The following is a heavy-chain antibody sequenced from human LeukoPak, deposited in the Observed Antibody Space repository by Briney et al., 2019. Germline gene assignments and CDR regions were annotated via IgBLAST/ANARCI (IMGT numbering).Heavy chain of an antibody. J-gene: IGHJ5*02. CDR3: AREHSSSWYRWFDP. CDR2: IYYSGST. CDR1: GGSISSYY. V-gene: IGHV4-59*01. Sequence: SETLSLTCTVSGGSISSYYWSWIRQPPGKGLEWIGYIYYSGSTNYNPSLKSRVTISVDTSKNQFSLKLSSVTAADTAVYYCAREHSSSWYRWFDPWGQGTLVTVSS. D-gene: IGHD6-13*01.